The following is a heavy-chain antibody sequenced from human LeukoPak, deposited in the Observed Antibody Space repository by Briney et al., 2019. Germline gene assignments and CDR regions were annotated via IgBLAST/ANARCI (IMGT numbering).Heavy chain of an antibody. CDR1: GFTFSRSW. J-gene: IGHJ4*02. D-gene: IGHD6-13*01. V-gene: IGHV3-74*03. Sequence: PWGSLPLSCTASGFTFSRSWKYWVRHAPGQGLMWVSCYRSDGSRTLYADSVTGRVTISRNNAKNTLYLQMSSLGAEDTAVYYCTIVPSSNRHNLCDNWGQGTLVTVS. CDR3: TIVPSSNRHNLCDN. CDR2: YRSDGSRT.